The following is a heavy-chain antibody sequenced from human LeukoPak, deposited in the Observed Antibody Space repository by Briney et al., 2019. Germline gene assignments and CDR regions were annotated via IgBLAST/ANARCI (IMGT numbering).Heavy chain of an antibody. V-gene: IGHV4-34*01. CDR2: INHSGST. CDR1: GGSFSGYY. Sequence: SETLSLTCAVYGGSFSGYYWSWIRQPPEKGLEWIGEINHSGSTNYNPSLKSRVTISVDTSKNQFSLKLSSVTAADTAVYYCARGRERHYYDSSGYQNLYYFDYWGQGTLVTVSS. J-gene: IGHJ4*02. D-gene: IGHD3-22*01. CDR3: ARGRERHYYDSSGYQNLYYFDY.